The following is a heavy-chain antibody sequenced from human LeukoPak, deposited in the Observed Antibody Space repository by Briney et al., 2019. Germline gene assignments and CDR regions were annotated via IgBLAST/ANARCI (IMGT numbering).Heavy chain of an antibody. J-gene: IGHJ6*03. CDR1: GGPISSYY. CDR2: IYYSGST. Sequence: SETLSLTCSVSGGPISSYYWSWIRQPPGKGLDGIGYIYYSGSTNYNPALKSRVTISVDTSKNQFSLKLSSVTAADTAVYYCARDGGVGVRGTYYYYMDVWGKGTTVTISS. CDR3: ARDGGVGVRGTYYYYMDV. V-gene: IGHV4-59*01. D-gene: IGHD3-10*01.